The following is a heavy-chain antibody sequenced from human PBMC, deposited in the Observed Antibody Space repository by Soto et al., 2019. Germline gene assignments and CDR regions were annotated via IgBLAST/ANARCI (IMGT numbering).Heavy chain of an antibody. CDR3: AREDCSGGSCYYYYMDV. V-gene: IGHV1-18*01. CDR1: GYTFTSYG. D-gene: IGHD2-15*01. CDR2: ISAYNGNT. Sequence: QVQLVQSGAEVKKPGASVKVSCKASGYTFTSYGISWVRQAPGQGLEWMGWISAYNGNTNYAQKLQGRVTMTTDTSTSTAYMELRSLRSDDTAAYYCAREDCSGGSCYYYYMDVWGKGTTVTVSS. J-gene: IGHJ6*03.